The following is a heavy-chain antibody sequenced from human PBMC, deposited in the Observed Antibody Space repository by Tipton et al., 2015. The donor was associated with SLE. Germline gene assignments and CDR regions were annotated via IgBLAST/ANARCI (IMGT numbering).Heavy chain of an antibody. Sequence: SLRLSCAASEFSFSSYYMHWVRQTPGKGLVWVSRVYPDGVTTDYADSVEGRFTISRDNAKNTLYLQMHSLRVDDTAVYYCGRGVYSEGSVGMDVWGQGTTVTVSS. J-gene: IGHJ6*02. CDR1: EFSFSSYY. D-gene: IGHD3-22*01. CDR3: GRGVYSEGSVGMDV. CDR2: VYPDGVTT. V-gene: IGHV3-74*01.